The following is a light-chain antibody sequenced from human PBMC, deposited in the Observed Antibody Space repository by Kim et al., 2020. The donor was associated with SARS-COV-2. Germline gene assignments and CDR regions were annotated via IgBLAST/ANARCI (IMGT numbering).Light chain of an antibody. Sequence: DIQMTQSPSSLSASVGDRVIITCRASQDINNYLNWYQQKPGKAPKLLIYDASNLAAGVPSRFSGSGSGTEFTFTISSLQPEDIAVYYCQQYDDLPITFGQGTRLEIK. V-gene: IGKV1-33*01. CDR2: DAS. CDR3: QQYDDLPIT. J-gene: IGKJ5*01. CDR1: QDINNY.